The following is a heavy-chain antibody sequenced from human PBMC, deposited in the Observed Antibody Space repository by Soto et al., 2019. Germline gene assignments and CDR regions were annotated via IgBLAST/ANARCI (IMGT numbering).Heavy chain of an antibody. J-gene: IGHJ4*02. Sequence: GGSLRLSCAASGFTFSSYAMHWVRQAPGKGLEWVAVISYDGSNKYYADSVKGRFTISRDNSKNTLYLQMNSLRAEDTAVYYCAGDTPGGGFDYWGQGTLVTVSS. CDR2: ISYDGSNK. CDR1: GFTFSSYA. V-gene: IGHV3-30-3*01. CDR3: AGDTPGGGFDY.